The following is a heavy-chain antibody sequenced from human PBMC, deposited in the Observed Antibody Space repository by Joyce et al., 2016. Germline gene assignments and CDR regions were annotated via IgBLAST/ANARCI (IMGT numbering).Heavy chain of an antibody. V-gene: IGHV3-30*18. CDR1: GFTFSKYA. CDR3: AKVSWGYSSSWAGAAFDI. CDR2: VASDGSDK. Sequence: QVHLVESGGGVVQPGRSLRLSCAASGFTFSKYAMHWVGQAPGKGLESVAVVASDGSDKYYADSVKGRFTISRDNSKSTLYLQVNSLRPEDTAVYYCAKVSWGYSSSWAGAAFDIWGQGTMVTVSS. D-gene: IGHD3-22*01. J-gene: IGHJ3*02.